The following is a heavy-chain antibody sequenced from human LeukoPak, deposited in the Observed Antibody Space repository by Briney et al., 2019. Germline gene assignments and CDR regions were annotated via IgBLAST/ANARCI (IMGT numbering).Heavy chain of an antibody. V-gene: IGHV1-18*01. CDR3: ARGAPGYDILTGYSDS. CDR2: ISAYNGAT. CDR1: GYTFTIYG. J-gene: IGHJ4*02. D-gene: IGHD3-9*01. Sequence: ASVKVSCKASGYTFTIYGISWVRQAPGQGLEWIGWISAYNGATNYAQNLQGRVTMTTDTSTRTAYMELRSLRSDDTAVYYCARGAPGYDILTGYSDSWGQGTLVTVSS.